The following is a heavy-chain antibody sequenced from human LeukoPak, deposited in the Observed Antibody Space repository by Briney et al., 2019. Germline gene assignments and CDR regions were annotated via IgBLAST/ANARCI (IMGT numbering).Heavy chain of an antibody. Sequence: GGSLRLSCAASGFTFSGYWMHWVRQAPGKGLVWVSCIKSDGSFTSIADSAEGRFTISRDNAKNTVYLQMNSLRAEDTAVYYCVRDNRSYNFDYWGQGTLVTVSS. CDR3: VRDNRSYNFDY. J-gene: IGHJ4*02. V-gene: IGHV3-74*01. D-gene: IGHD1-26*01. CDR2: IKSDGSFT. CDR1: GFTFSGYW.